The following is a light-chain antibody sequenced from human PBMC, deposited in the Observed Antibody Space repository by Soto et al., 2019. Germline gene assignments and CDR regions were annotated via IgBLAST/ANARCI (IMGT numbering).Light chain of an antibody. CDR2: WAS. V-gene: IGKV4-1*01. J-gene: IGKJ1*01. CDR1: QSILFTSDNKNY. CDR3: QQNYTTPRT. Sequence: DIVMTQSPDSLAVSLGERATIHCKSSQSILFTSDNKNYLAWYQQKSGQPPRLLIYWASTRESGVPDRFSGRGSGTDFSLTISSLEAEDVAVYYCQQNYTTPRTFGQGTKVEIK.